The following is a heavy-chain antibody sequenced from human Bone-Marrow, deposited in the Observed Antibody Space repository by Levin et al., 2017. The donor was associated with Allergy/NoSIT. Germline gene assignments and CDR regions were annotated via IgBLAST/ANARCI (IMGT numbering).Heavy chain of an antibody. CDR2: ISGSGSST. V-gene: IGHV3-23*01. CDR3: AKQAGIAVAGKYYLDY. J-gene: IGHJ4*02. CDR1: GFTFSSYA. Sequence: GGSLRLSCAASGFTFSSYAMSWVRQAPGKGLEWVSAISGSGSSTYYADSVKGRFTISRDNSKNTLYLQMNSLRAEDTAVYYCAKQAGIAVAGKYYLDYGGQGALITVSS. D-gene: IGHD6-19*01.